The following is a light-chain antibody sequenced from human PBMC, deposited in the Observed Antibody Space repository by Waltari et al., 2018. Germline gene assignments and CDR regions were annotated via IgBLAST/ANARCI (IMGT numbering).Light chain of an antibody. CDR2: EVS. CDR3: SSYAGSNNYV. V-gene: IGLV2-8*01. Sequence: QSALTPPPPAPGPPGPPVTLSCTGTSSDVGGSNFLSCDHPHPGKAPKLMIYEVSKRPSGVPDRFSGSKSGNTASLTVSGLQAEDEADYYCSSYAGSNNYVFGTGTKVTVL. CDR1: SSDVGGSNF. J-gene: IGLJ1*01.